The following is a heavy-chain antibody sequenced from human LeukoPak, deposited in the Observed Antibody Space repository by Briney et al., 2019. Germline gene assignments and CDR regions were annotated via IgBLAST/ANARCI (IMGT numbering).Heavy chain of an antibody. CDR3: ARGEQLDFDY. V-gene: IGHV4-59*01. Sequence: SETLSLTCTVSGGSISSYYWSWIRQPPGKGLEWIGYIYYSGSTNYNPSLKSRVTISVDTSKNQFSLKLSSVTAADPAVYYCARGEQLDFDYWGQGTLVTVSS. CDR1: GGSISSYY. CDR2: IYYSGST. D-gene: IGHD6-6*01. J-gene: IGHJ4*02.